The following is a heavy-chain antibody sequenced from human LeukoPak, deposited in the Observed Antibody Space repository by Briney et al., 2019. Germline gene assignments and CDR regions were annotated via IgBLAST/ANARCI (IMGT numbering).Heavy chain of an antibody. J-gene: IGHJ4*02. CDR2: LYYSGTT. D-gene: IGHD1-26*01. CDR1: GGSISTSSYC. V-gene: IGHV4-39*01. CDR3: ARQVSGSSEMDY. Sequence: PLETLSLTCTVSGGSISTSSYCWGWIRQPPGKGLEWIASLYYSGTTYYNPSLKSRVTVSVDTSKNQFSLKLSSVTAADTAVYYCARQVSGSSEMDYWGQGTLVTVSS.